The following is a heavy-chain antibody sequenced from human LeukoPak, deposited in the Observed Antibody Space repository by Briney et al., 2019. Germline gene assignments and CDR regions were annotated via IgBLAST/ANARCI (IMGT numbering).Heavy chain of an antibody. CDR2: ISNGGNTI. D-gene: IGHD3-3*01. CDR1: GFIFSTYE. CDR3: ARGSAHLYYFDF. Sequence: GGSLRLSCAASGFIFSTYEMNWVRQAPGKGLEWVSYISNGGNTIYYADSVKGRFTISRDNAKNSLYLQMNILRAEDTAVYYCARGSAHLYYFDFWGLGILVTVSS. V-gene: IGHV3-48*03. J-gene: IGHJ4*02.